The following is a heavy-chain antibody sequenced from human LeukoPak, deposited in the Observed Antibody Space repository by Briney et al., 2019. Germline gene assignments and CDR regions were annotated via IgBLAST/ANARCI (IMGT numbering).Heavy chain of an antibody. D-gene: IGHD6-13*01. J-gene: IGHJ6*02. CDR3: AIAAAGTDYYYGMDV. Sequence: AASLQISCKGSGYIFTSYWIGWGRQMPGKGLEWMGIIYTGDSDTRYSPSFQGQVTISADKSISTAYLQWSSLKASDTAMYYCAIAAAGTDYYYGMDVWGQGTTVTVSS. CDR2: IYTGDSDT. V-gene: IGHV5-51*01. CDR1: GYIFTSYW.